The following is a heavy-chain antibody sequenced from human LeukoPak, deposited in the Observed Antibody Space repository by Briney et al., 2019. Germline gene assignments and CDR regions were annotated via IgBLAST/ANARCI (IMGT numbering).Heavy chain of an antibody. D-gene: IGHD2-8*01. J-gene: IGHJ4*02. V-gene: IGHV1-2*02. Sequence: ASVKVSCKASGYTFTDFYMHWVRQAPGQGPEWMGWINPNSGGTNYAQKFQGRVTMTRDTSISTAYMELSSLRSDDTAVYYCAKASRYAPGSFASDYWGQGTLVTVSS. CDR2: INPNSGGT. CDR3: AKASRYAPGSFASDY. CDR1: GYTFTDFY.